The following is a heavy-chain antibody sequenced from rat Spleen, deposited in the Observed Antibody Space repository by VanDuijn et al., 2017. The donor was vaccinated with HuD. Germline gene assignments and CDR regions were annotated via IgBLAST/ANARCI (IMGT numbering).Heavy chain of an antibody. J-gene: IGHJ2*01. CDR2: IKAKSNNYAT. CDR1: GFTFSTAW. CDR3: ACGSYYYSYPFDY. Sequence: EVQVLESGGGLVQPGNSLKLSCATSGFTFSTAWMYWYRQFPEKRLEWVARIKAKSNNYATDYTESVKGRFTISRDDFKSSIYLQMNNLKEEDTAIYYCACGSYYYSYPFDYWGQGVMVTVSS. V-gene: IGHV6-6*01. D-gene: IGHD1-2*01.